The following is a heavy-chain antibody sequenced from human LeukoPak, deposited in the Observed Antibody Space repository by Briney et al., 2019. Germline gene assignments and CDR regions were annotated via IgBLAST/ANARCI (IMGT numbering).Heavy chain of an antibody. CDR3: ARGRTSAVRGVIITGWFDP. CDR2: INHSGST. CDR1: GGSISGYY. V-gene: IGHV4-34*01. Sequence: SETLSLTCTVSGGSISGYYWSWIRQPPGKGLEWIGEINHSGSTNYNPSLKSRATISVDTSKNQFSLKLSSVTAADTAVYYCARGRTSAVRGVIITGWFDPWGQGTLVTVSS. J-gene: IGHJ5*02. D-gene: IGHD3-10*01.